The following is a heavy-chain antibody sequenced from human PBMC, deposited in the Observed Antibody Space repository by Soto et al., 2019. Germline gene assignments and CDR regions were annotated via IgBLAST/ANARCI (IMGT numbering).Heavy chain of an antibody. CDR1: GGFISSYY. D-gene: IGHD2-2*01. J-gene: IGHJ6*02. CDR3: ARQGTAAAGSYYYSGMDV. Sequence: QVQLQESGPGLVKPSETLSLTCKVSGGFISSYYWSWIRQPPGKGLEWIGYIYYIGSTNYNPSLTSRVSISVDTSKNQSSLNLSSVTAADTAVYYCARQGTAAAGSYYYSGMDVWGQGTTVTVSS. CDR2: IYYIGST. V-gene: IGHV4-59*08.